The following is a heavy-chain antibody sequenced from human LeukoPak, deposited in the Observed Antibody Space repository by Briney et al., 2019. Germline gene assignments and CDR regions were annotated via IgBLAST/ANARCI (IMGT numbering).Heavy chain of an antibody. CDR1: GFTFSSYA. J-gene: IGHJ4*02. V-gene: IGHV3-23*01. CDR3: AKADGSYKTLIDY. Sequence: PGGSLRLSCAASGFTFSSYAMSWVRQAPGKGLEWVSAISGSGGSTYYADSVKGRFTISRDSSKNTVYLQMNSLRAEDTAIYYCAKADGSYKTLIDYWGQGTLVTVSS. CDR2: ISGSGGST. D-gene: IGHD3-10*01.